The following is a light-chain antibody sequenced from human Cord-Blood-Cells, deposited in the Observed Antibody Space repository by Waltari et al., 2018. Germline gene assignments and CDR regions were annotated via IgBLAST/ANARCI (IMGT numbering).Light chain of an antibody. CDR2: AAA. CDR3: QQLNSYPIT. CDR1: QGISSY. Sequence: DIQLTQSPSFLSASVGDRVTITCRASQGISSYLAWYQQNTGKAPKLLIYAAATLQSGVPSRFSGRGSGTEFTLTFSSLQPEEFATYYCQQLNSYPITFGQGTRLAIK. J-gene: IGKJ5*01. V-gene: IGKV1-9*01.